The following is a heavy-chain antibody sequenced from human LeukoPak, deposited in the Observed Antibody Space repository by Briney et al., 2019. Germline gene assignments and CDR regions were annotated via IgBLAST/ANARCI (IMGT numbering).Heavy chain of an antibody. Sequence: GGSLRLSCAASGFTVSSNYMSWVRQAPGKGLEWVSLIYSGANTYYADSVKGRFTISRDNSKNTLYLQMNSLSAEDTAVYYCARDRVNWNDVGGLFDYWGQGTLVTVSS. CDR3: ARDRVNWNDVGGLFDY. CDR2: IYSGANT. V-gene: IGHV3-53*01. CDR1: GFTVSSNY. D-gene: IGHD1-1*01. J-gene: IGHJ4*02.